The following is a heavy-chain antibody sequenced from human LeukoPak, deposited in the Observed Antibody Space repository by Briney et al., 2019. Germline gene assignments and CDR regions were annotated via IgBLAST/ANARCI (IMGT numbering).Heavy chain of an antibody. J-gene: IGHJ5*02. CDR1: GFTFDDYG. CDR3: ARDSPHRVPNNWFYP. CDR2: INWNGGST. D-gene: IGHD1-1*01. Sequence: GGSLRLSCAASGFTFDDYGMSWVCQAPGKGLEWVSGINWNGGSTGYADSVKGRFTISRDNAKNSLYLQMNSLRAEDTALYYCARDSPHRVPNNWFYPWGQGTLVTVSS. V-gene: IGHV3-20*04.